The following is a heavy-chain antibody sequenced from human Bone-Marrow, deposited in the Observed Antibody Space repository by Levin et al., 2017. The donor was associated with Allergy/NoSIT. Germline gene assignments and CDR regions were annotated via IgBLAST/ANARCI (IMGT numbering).Heavy chain of an antibody. Sequence: GGSLRLSCAASGFTFSSYGMHWVRQAPGKGLEWVAVIWYDGSNKYYADSVKGRFTISRDNSKNTLYLQMNSLRAEDTAVYYCARDGGRNYEILTGYYTPPYDYGMDGWGQGTTVTVSS. CDR3: ARDGGRNYEILTGYYTPPYDYGMDG. CDR1: GFTFSSYG. V-gene: IGHV3-33*01. J-gene: IGHJ6*02. D-gene: IGHD3-9*01. CDR2: IWYDGSNK.